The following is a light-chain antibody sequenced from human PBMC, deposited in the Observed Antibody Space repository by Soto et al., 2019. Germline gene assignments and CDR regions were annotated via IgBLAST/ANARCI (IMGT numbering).Light chain of an antibody. Sequence: EIVLTQSPDTLSLSPGERATLSCRASQSVSSSLAWYQQKPGQAPRLLIYDASNRASGIPPRFSGSGSRTDFTLTIRGLEPEDFAVYYCQQRSNWPPEVTFGPGTKVDVK. CDR1: QSVSSS. CDR2: DAS. V-gene: IGKV3-11*01. CDR3: QQRSNWPPEVT. J-gene: IGKJ3*01.